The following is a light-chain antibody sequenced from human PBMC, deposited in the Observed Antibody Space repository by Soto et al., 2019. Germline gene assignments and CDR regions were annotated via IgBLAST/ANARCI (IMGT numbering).Light chain of an antibody. CDR3: SSWTSSTTQV. J-gene: IGLJ2*01. CDR1: SSDVGGYNF. CDR2: EVN. Sequence: QSALTQPASVSGSPGQSITISCTGTSSDVGGYNFVSWYQQHPGKAPKLMIFEVNNRPSGVSNRFSGSKSGNTASLTISGLQAEDEDDYYCSSWTSSTTQVLGGGTELTVL. V-gene: IGLV2-14*01.